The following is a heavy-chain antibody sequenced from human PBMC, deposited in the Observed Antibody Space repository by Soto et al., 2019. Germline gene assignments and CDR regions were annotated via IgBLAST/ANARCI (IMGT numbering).Heavy chain of an antibody. CDR2: IKQDGSEK. CDR1: GFTFSSYW. D-gene: IGHD3-22*01. V-gene: IGHV3-7*05. J-gene: IGHJ4*02. CDR3: ARAQYYYDSSGYCPPGY. Sequence: PGGSLRLSCAASGFTFSSYWMSWVRQAPGKGLEWVANIKQDGSEKYYVDSVKGRFTISRDNAKNSLYLQMNSLRAEDTAVYYCARAQYYYDSSGYCPPGYWGQGTLVTVSS.